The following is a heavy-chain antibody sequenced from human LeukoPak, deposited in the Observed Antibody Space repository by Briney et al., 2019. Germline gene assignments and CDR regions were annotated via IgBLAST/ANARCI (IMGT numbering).Heavy chain of an antibody. J-gene: IGHJ3*02. Sequence: PGGSLRLCCAASGFTFSSYAMSWVGQGPGKGLEWVSSISSGGISTNYADSVKGRFTISRNNSKNTLYLQMNSLRAEDTAVYYCAEYGAAFAIWSEGTMVTVSS. V-gene: IGHV3-23*01. CDR1: GFTFSSYA. D-gene: IGHD1-26*01. CDR3: AEYGAAFAI. CDR2: ISSGGIST.